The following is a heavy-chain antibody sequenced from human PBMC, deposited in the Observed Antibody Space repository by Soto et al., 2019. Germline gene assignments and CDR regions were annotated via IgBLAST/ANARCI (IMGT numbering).Heavy chain of an antibody. J-gene: IGHJ4*02. V-gene: IGHV4-59*01. CDR3: ARGSTGYSSSWYRY. Sequence: QVQLQESGPGLVKPSETLSLTYTVSGGSISSYYWSWIRQPPGKGLEWIGYIYYSGSTNYNPSLKSRVTISVATSKNQCSLKLSSVTAADTAVYYCARGSTGYSSSWYRYWGQGTLVTVSS. CDR1: GGSISSYY. D-gene: IGHD6-13*01. CDR2: IYYSGST.